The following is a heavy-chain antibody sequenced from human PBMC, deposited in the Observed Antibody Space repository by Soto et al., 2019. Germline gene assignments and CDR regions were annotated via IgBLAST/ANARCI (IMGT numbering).Heavy chain of an antibody. CDR2: IKQDGSGT. V-gene: IGHV3-7*01. CDR1: GFRFSSNW. Sequence: GGSLRLSCAASGFRFSSNWMNWVRQAPGKGLEWVATIKQDGSGTYYVDSVKGRFTMSRDNARNSLYLQMNSLRAEDTAVYFCARDLGYCSGGTCYTVLDYWGQGTLVTVSS. CDR3: ARDLGYCSGGTCYTVLDY. D-gene: IGHD2-15*01. J-gene: IGHJ4*02.